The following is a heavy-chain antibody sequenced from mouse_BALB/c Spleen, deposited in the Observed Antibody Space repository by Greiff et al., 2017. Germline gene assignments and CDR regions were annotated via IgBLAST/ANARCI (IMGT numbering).Heavy chain of an antibody. V-gene: IGHV2-6-7*01. CDR1: GFSLTGYG. Sequence: VMLVESGPGLVAPSQSLSITCTVSGFSLTGYGVNWVRQPPGKGLEWLGMIWGDGSTDYNSALKSRLSISKDNSKSQVFLKMNSLQTDDTARYYCARDYYRYGWYFDVWGAGTTVTVSS. D-gene: IGHD2-14*01. J-gene: IGHJ1*01. CDR2: IWGDGST. CDR3: ARDYYRYGWYFDV.